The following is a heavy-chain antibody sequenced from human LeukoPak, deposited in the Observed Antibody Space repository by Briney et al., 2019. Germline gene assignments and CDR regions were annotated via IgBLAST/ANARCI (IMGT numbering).Heavy chain of an antibody. V-gene: IGHV4-59*12. Sequence: SETLSLTCTVSGGSISSYYWSWIRQPPGKGLEWIGYIYYSGSTNCNPSLKSRVTISVDTSKNQFSLKLSSVTAADTAVYYCARDGVGGSGSYYTRPFDYWGQGTLVTVSS. CDR3: ARDGVGGSGSYYTRPFDY. J-gene: IGHJ4*02. CDR1: GGSISSYY. D-gene: IGHD3-10*01. CDR2: IYYSGST.